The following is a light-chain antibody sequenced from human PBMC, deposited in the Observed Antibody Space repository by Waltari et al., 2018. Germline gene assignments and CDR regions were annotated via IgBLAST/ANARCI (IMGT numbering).Light chain of an antibody. CDR1: SRDLGSNNV. J-gene: IGLJ2*01. CDR2: EVT. Sequence: QSALTQPASVSGAPGPSIPIACPGSSRDLGSNNVVSLYQHHPGKAPKLVIYEVTNRPSGVSNRFSGSKSGNTASLTISGLQAEDEADYYCCSYAGSVVFGGGTKLTVL. CDR3: CSYAGSVV. V-gene: IGLV2-23*02.